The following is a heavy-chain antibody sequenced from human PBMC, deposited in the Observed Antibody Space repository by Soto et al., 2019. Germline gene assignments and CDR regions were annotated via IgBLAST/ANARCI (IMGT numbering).Heavy chain of an antibody. CDR1: GFTFSNFP. CDR3: ARRFDC. J-gene: IGHJ4*02. V-gene: IGHV3-48*02. CDR2: ISSSPSTK. Sequence: EVQLVESGGGLVQPGGSLRLSCAASGFTFSNFPMNWVRQAPGKGLEWVSYISSSPSTKYYAVSVRGRFTISRDDAKNSLYLQMNSLRDDDTAVYYCARRFDCWGQGTLVTVSS.